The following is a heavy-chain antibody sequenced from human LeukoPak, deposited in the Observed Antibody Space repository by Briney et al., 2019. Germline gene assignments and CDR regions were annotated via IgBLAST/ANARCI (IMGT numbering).Heavy chain of an antibody. V-gene: IGHV4-31*03. Sequence: PSETLSLTCTVSGGSISSGGYDWSWIRQHPGKGLEWIGYIYYSGSTYYNPSLKSRVTISVDTSKNQFSLKLSSVTAADTAVYYCARDLGTDPDAFDIWGQGTMVTVSS. J-gene: IGHJ3*02. CDR3: ARDLGTDPDAFDI. D-gene: IGHD7-27*01. CDR1: GGSISSGGYD. CDR2: IYYSGST.